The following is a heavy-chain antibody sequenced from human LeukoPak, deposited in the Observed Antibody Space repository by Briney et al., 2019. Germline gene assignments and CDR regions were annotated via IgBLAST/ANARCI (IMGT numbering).Heavy chain of an antibody. CDR3: AGGRSSVLGY. Sequence: PSETLSLTCTVSGGSISSSTYYWGWIRQPPGKGLEWIGSIYYSGTTYYSPSLKSRVTISADTSKNQFSLKLSSVTAADTAVYYCAGGRSSVLGYWGQGTLVTVSS. D-gene: IGHD6-19*01. J-gene: IGHJ4*02. V-gene: IGHV4-39*01. CDR2: IYYSGTT. CDR1: GGSISSSTYY.